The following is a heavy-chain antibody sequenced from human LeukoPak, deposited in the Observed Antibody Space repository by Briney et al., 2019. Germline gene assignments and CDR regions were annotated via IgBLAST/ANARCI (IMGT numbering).Heavy chain of an antibody. CDR1: GGSISSSSYY. Sequence: SETLSLTCTVSGGSISSSSYYWSWIRQPAGKGLEWIGRIYTSGSTNYNPSLKSRVTMSVDTSKNQFSLKLSSVTAADTAVYYCASAYGSGSYSKGGNAFDIWGQGTMVTVSS. J-gene: IGHJ3*02. CDR3: ASAYGSGSYSKGGNAFDI. D-gene: IGHD3-10*01. CDR2: IYTSGST. V-gene: IGHV4-61*02.